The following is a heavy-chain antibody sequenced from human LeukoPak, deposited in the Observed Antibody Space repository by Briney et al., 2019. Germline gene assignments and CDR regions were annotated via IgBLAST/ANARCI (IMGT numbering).Heavy chain of an antibody. V-gene: IGHV3-74*01. CDR2: INSDGSST. J-gene: IGHJ4*02. Sequence: PGGSLRLSCAASGFTFSSYWMPWVRHAPGKGLVWVSRINSDGSSTSYADSVKGRFTISRDNAKKSLYLQMDNVRAEDTALYYCARDGYATGSFDYWGQGILVTVSS. D-gene: IGHD2-2*03. CDR1: GFTFSSYW. CDR3: ARDGYATGSFDY.